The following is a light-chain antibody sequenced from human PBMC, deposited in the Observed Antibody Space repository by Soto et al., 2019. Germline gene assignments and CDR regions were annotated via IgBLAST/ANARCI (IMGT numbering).Light chain of an antibody. V-gene: IGKV3-20*01. J-gene: IGKJ2*01. CDR2: GAS. CDR3: QHYDRSSYT. Sequence: EIVLTQSPGTLSLSPGERATLSCRASQSVSSIYLAWYQQKPGQAPRLLIYGASSRATGIPDRFSGSGSGTDFTLTISRLAPEDFAVYYCQHYDRSSYTFGQGTKLEIK. CDR1: QSVSSIY.